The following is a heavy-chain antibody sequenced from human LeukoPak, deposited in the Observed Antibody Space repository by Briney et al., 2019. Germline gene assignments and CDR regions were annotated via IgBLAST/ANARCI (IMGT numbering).Heavy chain of an antibody. J-gene: IGHJ6*03. CDR3: ARGYCNGGSCPYYYYYYMDV. CDR1: GGSISSYY. Sequence: SETLSLTCTVSGGSISSYYWSWIRQPPGKGLEWIGTIYYTGGTYYNPPLNSRVTVSVDTSKNQFSLNLKSVTAADTAVYYCARGYCNGGSCPYYYYYYMDVWGKGTTVTVSS. CDR2: IYYTGGT. D-gene: IGHD2-15*01. V-gene: IGHV4-59*12.